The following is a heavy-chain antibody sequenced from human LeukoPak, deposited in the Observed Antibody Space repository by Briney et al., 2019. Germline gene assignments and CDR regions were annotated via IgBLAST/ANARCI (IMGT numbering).Heavy chain of an antibody. CDR2: IYYSGNT. V-gene: IGHV4-59*01. CDR3: ARLGETGGWFGIDY. CDR1: GGSISNYY. J-gene: IGHJ4*02. D-gene: IGHD6-19*01. Sequence: SETLSLTCTVSGGSISNYYWSWIRQPPGKGLEWIGYIYYSGNTNYNPSLKSRVTISVDTSKNQFSLKLNSVTAADTAVYYCARLGETGGWFGIDYWGQGILVTVSS.